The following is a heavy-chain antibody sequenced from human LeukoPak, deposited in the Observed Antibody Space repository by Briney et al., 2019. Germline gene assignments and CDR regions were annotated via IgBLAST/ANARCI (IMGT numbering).Heavy chain of an antibody. Sequence: GGSLRLSCAASGFTFSSYAMSWVRQAPGKGLEWVSAISGSGGSTYYADSVKGRFTISRDNSKNTLYLQMNSLRAEDTAVYYCAKILRYFDWPALDYWGQGTLVTVS. CDR2: ISGSGGST. CDR3: AKILRYFDWPALDY. J-gene: IGHJ4*02. CDR1: GFTFSSYA. V-gene: IGHV3-23*01. D-gene: IGHD3-9*01.